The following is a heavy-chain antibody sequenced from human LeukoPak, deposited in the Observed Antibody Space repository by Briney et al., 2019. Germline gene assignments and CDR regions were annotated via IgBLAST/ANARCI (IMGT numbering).Heavy chain of an antibody. V-gene: IGHV4-34*01. Sequence: PSETLSLTCTVSGGSISSYYWSWIRQPPGKGLEWIGEINHSGSTNYNPSLKSRVTISVDTSKNQFSLKLSSVTAADTAVYYCARVRDYVWANWFDPWGQGTLVTVSS. CDR2: INHSGST. CDR1: GGSISSYY. D-gene: IGHD3-16*01. CDR3: ARVRDYVWANWFDP. J-gene: IGHJ5*02.